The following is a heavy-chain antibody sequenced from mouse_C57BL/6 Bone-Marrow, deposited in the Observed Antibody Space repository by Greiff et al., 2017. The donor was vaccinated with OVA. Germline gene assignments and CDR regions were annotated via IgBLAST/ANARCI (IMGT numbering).Heavy chain of an antibody. CDR1: GFSLTSYG. CDR2: IWSGGST. Sequence: VQLQQSGPGLVQPSQSLSITCTVSGFSLTSYGVHWVRQPPGQGLEWLGVIWSGGSTDYNAAFISRLSISKDNSKCQVFFKMHSLQADDTATYYCANNFRQLRYGFAYWGQGTLVTVSA. D-gene: IGHD3-2*02. V-gene: IGHV2-4*01. CDR3: ANNFRQLRYGFAY. J-gene: IGHJ3*01.